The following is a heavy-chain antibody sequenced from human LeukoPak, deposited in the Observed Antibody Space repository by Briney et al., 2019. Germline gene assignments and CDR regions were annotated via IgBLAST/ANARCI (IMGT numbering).Heavy chain of an antibody. CDR1: GFTFSSYW. V-gene: IGHV3-7*01. Sequence: PGGSLRLSCAASGFTFSSYWMSWVRQAPGKGLEWVTNIKQDGSEKYYVDSVKGRFTISRDNAKNSLYLQMNSLRAEDTAVYYCARRSRMARWLQPFDYWGQGTLVTVSS. J-gene: IGHJ4*02. D-gene: IGHD5-24*01. CDR2: IKQDGSEK. CDR3: ARRSRMARWLQPFDY.